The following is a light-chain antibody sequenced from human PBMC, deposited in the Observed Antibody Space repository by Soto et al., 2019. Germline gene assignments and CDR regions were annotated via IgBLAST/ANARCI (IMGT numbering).Light chain of an antibody. J-gene: IGKJ4*01. V-gene: IGKV1-5*03. CDR2: KAS. CDR1: QSISSW. CDR3: QQYGSSPLT. Sequence: DIQMTQSPSTLSASVGDRVTITCRASQSISSWVAWYQQKPGKGPKLLIYKASHLESGVPSRFSGSGSGTEFTLTISSLQPGDFAVYYCQQYGSSPLTFGGGTKVDIK.